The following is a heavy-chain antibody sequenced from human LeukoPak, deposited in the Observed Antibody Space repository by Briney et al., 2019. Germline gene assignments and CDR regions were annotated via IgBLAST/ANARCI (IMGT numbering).Heavy chain of an antibody. J-gene: IGHJ6*03. CDR1: GYTFTSYD. D-gene: IGHD3-16*01. CDR2: MSPYRGNT. V-gene: IGHV1-8*01. Sequence: ASVKVSCKTSGYTFTSYDINWVRQATGQGLEWMGYMSPYRGNTGYAQKFQGRVTMTRNTSINTAYMELSSLRSEDTAVYYCARGMTQCMDVWGKGTTVTVSS. CDR3: ARGMTQCMDV.